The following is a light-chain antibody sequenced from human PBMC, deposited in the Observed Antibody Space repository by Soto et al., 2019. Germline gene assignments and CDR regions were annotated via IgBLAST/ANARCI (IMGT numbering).Light chain of an antibody. V-gene: IGKV1-5*03. CDR2: KES. Sequence: DIQMTQSPSTLSASVGDRVTITCRASQSISSWLAWYQQKPGKAPKLLIYKESSLESGVPSRYSGSGSGTEFTLTISSLQPDDFATYYCQQYNSYSPKYTFGQGTKLVIK. CDR1: QSISSW. CDR3: QQYNSYSPKYT. J-gene: IGKJ2*01.